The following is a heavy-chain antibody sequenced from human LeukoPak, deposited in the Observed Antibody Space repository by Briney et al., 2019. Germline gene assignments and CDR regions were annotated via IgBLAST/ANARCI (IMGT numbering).Heavy chain of an antibody. CDR3: ARDQEYYYGSGSYNPNWFDP. CDR1: GYTFTSYG. D-gene: IGHD3-10*01. V-gene: IGHV1-18*04. CDR2: ISAYNGNT. Sequence: ASVKVSCKASGYTFTSYGISWVRQAPGQGLEWMGWISAYNGNTNYAQKLQGRVTMTTDTSTSTAYMELRSLRSDDTVVYYCARDQEYYYGSGSYNPNWFDPWGQGTLVTVSS. J-gene: IGHJ5*02.